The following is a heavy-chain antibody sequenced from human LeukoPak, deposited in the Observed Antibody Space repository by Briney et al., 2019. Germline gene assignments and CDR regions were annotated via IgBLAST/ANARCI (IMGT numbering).Heavy chain of an antibody. J-gene: IGHJ4*02. CDR1: GYTFTGYY. CDR3: ARVEEGGSDY. V-gene: IGHV1-8*02. D-gene: IGHD3-16*01. CDR2: MNPNSGNT. Sequence: EASVKVSCKASGYTFTGYYMHWVRQAPGQGLEWMGWMNPNSGNTGYAQKFQGRVTMTRNTSISTAYMELSSLRSEDTAVYYCARVEEGGSDYWGQGTLVTVSS.